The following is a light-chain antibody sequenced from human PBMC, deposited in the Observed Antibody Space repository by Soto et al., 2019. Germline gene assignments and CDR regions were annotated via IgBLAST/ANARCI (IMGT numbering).Light chain of an antibody. V-gene: IGLV3-27*01. Sequence: SYELTQPSSVSVSPGQTARITCTGDILTKNYARWFQQKPGQAPLLLIYKDSERPSGIPERFSGSSSGTTVTLTISRAQVEDEADYYCYSAADNNRVFGGGTQLTVL. CDR1: ILTKNY. CDR3: YSAADNNRV. CDR2: KDS. J-gene: IGLJ2*01.